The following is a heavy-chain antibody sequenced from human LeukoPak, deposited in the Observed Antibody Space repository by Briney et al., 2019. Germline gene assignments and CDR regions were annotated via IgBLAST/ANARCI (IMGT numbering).Heavy chain of an antibody. Sequence: GGSLRLSCAASGFTFSYYWMTWVRQAPGKGLEWVANIKQDGSEKYYVDSVKGRFTISRDNAKNSLYLQMNSLRAEDTAVYYCARDRKSGEWDLVPWGQGTLVTVSS. J-gene: IGHJ4*02. CDR3: ARDRKSGEWDLVP. CDR1: GFTFSYYW. D-gene: IGHD1-26*01. V-gene: IGHV3-7*01. CDR2: IKQDGSEK.